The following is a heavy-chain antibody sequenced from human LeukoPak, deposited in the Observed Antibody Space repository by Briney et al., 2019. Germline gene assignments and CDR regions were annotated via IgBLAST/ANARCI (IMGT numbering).Heavy chain of an antibody. CDR2: ISVYNDNK. V-gene: IGHV1-18*01. D-gene: IGHD3-16*02. CDR3: ARDNDYVWGSYRYPGY. Sequence: PKASVKVSCKASGYIFTSCGISWVRQAPGQGLEWMGWISVYNDNKNYAQKFQGRVTMTTDPSTSTAHMELRSLRSDDTAVYYCARDNDYVWGSYRYPGYWGQGTLVTVPS. CDR1: GYIFTSCG. J-gene: IGHJ4*02.